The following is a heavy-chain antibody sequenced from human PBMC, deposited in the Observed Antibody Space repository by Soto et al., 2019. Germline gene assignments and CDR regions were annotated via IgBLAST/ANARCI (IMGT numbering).Heavy chain of an antibody. V-gene: IGHV3-48*01. Sequence: GGSLRLSCAASGFTFSSYSMNWVRQAPGKGLEWVSYISSSSSTIYYADSVKGRFTISRDNAKNSLYLQMNSLRAEDTALYYCPRTSAAGKYYYGMDVWGQGTTVTVSS. CDR1: GFTFSSYS. CDR2: ISSSSSTI. CDR3: PRTSAAGKYYYGMDV. J-gene: IGHJ6*02. D-gene: IGHD6-13*01.